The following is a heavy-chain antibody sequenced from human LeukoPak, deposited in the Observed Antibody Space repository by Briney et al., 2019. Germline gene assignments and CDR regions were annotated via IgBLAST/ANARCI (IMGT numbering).Heavy chain of an antibody. V-gene: IGHV4-59*11. Sequence: SETLSLTCTVSGVSIRSQYWSWIRQPPGKGLEWIGYSYYSGSTNYNPSLKSRVTISVDTSKSQFSLKLTSVTAADTAVYYCARVPYTTGWPFYFDYWGQGILVTVSS. D-gene: IGHD6-19*01. CDR1: GVSIRSQY. J-gene: IGHJ4*02. CDR3: ARVPYTTGWPFYFDY. CDR2: SYYSGST.